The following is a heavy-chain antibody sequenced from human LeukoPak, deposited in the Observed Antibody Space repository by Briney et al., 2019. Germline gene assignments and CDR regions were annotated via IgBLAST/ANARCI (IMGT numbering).Heavy chain of an antibody. D-gene: IGHD1-26*01. CDR2: IIPIFGTA. CDR3: ARYTWDTHRAFDI. Sequence: VASVKVSCKASGGTFSSYAISWVRQAPGQGLEWMGGIIPIFGTANYAQKSQGRVTITADKSTSTAYMELSSLRSEDTAVYYCARYTWDTHRAFDIWGQGTMATVSS. V-gene: IGHV1-69*06. CDR1: GGTFSSYA. J-gene: IGHJ3*02.